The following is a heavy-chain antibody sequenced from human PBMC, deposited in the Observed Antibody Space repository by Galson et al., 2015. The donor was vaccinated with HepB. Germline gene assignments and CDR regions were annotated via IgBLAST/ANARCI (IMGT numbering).Heavy chain of an antibody. CDR3: AKTMDGHFYYYGMDV. CDR1: GFTFSHYG. J-gene: IGHJ6*02. V-gene: IGHV3-30*18. D-gene: IGHD5-24*01. Sequence: SLRLSCAASGFTFSHYGMHWVRQAPGKGLEWVAVISFDGSDRYYADSVKGRFTISRDSSKNTVNLQMNSLRIEDTAVYYCAKTMDGHFYYYGMDVWGQGTTVTVSS. CDR2: ISFDGSDR.